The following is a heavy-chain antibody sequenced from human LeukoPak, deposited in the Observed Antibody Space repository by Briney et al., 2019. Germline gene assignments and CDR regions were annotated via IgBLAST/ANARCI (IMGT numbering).Heavy chain of an antibody. Sequence: GGSLRLSCAASGFTVSNNYMGWVRQAPGKGLEWVSVISGSGGSTYYADSVKGRFTISRDNSKNTLYLQMNSLRAEDTAVYYCTKESGYYYDSSGPDYWGQGTLVTVSS. J-gene: IGHJ4*02. CDR3: TKESGYYYDSSGPDY. V-gene: IGHV3-23*01. D-gene: IGHD3-22*01. CDR2: ISGSGGST. CDR1: GFTVSNNY.